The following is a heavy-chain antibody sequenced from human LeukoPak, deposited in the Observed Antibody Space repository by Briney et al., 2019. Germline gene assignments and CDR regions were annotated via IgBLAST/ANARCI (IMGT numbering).Heavy chain of an antibody. CDR1: GGSISSSSYY. CDR3: ARHFSKGPAGGSSWTTFDY. Sequence: PSETLSLTCTVSGGSISSSSYYWGWIRQPPGKGLEWIGSIYYSGSTYYNPSLKSRVTISVDTSKNQFSLKLSSVTAADTAVYYCARHFSKGPAGGSSWTTFDYWGQGTLVTVSS. J-gene: IGHJ4*02. V-gene: IGHV4-39*01. D-gene: IGHD6-13*01. CDR2: IYYSGST.